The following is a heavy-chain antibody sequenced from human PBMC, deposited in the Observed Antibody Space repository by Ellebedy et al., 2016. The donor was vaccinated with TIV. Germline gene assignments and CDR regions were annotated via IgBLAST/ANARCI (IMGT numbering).Heavy chain of an antibody. Sequence: GESLKISCAASGFTLSSYAMSWVRQAPGKGLEWVSTLSGSDGSTWYAESVKGRFTISRDNSKNTLYLQMNSLRAEDTAVYYCARRGRGTVGFDNWGQGTLVTVSS. V-gene: IGHV3-23*01. J-gene: IGHJ4*02. D-gene: IGHD1-7*01. CDR1: GFTLSSYA. CDR2: LSGSDGST. CDR3: ARRGRGTVGFDN.